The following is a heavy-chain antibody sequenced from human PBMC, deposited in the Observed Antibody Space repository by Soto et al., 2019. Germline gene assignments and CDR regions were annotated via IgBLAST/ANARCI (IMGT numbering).Heavy chain of an antibody. CDR1: GYTFISYD. CDR3: AINYNTLTGYYRGFNY. J-gene: IGHJ4*02. V-gene: IGHV1-18*01. CDR2: ISAYNGNT. Sequence: QVQLVQSGAEVKKPGASVKVSCKGSGYTFISYDISWVRQAPGQGLEWMGRISAYNGNTNYAQNLQGRVTLTTDTSTSTAYMELRSLRSDDTAVYSCAINYNTLTGYYRGFNYWGQGTLVTVSS. D-gene: IGHD3-9*01.